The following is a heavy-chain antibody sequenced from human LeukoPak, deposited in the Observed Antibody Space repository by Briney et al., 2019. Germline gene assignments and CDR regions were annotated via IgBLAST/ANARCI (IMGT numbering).Heavy chain of an antibody. CDR2: IYYSVRT. J-gene: IGHJ6*03. CDR1: GASISSHY. Sequence: SETLSLTCSVSGASISSHYWSWIRQPPGKGLEWIGYIYYSVRTNYNPSLKSRVTISVDMPNNQFSLKLSSVTAADTAVYYCARVPGATGYYYYMDVWGKGTTVTVSS. D-gene: IGHD1-26*01. V-gene: IGHV4-59*08. CDR3: ARVPGATGYYYYMDV.